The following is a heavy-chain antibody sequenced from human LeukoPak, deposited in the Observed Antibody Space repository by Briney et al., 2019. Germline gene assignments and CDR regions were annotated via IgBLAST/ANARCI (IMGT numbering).Heavy chain of an antibody. CDR1: GGCISSSNW. CDR2: IYHSGST. V-gene: IGHV4-4*02. CDR3: ARSELLWFGGVKSGFDY. J-gene: IGHJ4*02. D-gene: IGHD3-10*01. Sequence: PSGTLSPTCAVSGGCISSSNWWSWVRQPPGKGLEWFGEIYHSGSTNYNPSLKSRVTISVDKSKNQFSLKLSSVTAADTAVYYCARSELLWFGGVKSGFDYWGQGTLVTVSS.